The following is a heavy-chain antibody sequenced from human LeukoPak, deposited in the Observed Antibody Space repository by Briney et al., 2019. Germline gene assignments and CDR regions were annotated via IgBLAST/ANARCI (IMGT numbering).Heavy chain of an antibody. CDR1: GFTFSSYA. CDR2: ISYDGSNK. Sequence: GGSLRLSCEASGFTFSSYAMHWVRQAPGKGLEWVAVISYDGSNKYYADSVKGRFTISRDNSKNTLYLQMNSLRAEDTAVYYCAKDIYDFWSGYSGFDPWGQGTLVTVSS. CDR3: AKDIYDFWSGYSGFDP. J-gene: IGHJ5*02. D-gene: IGHD3-3*01. V-gene: IGHV3-30-3*01.